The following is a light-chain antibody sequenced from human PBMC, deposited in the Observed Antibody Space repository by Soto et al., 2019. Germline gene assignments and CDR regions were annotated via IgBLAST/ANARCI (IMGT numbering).Light chain of an antibody. CDR2: DVS. CDR3: CSWV. J-gene: IGLJ2*01. Sequence: QSALTQPRSVSGSPGQSVTISCTGTSSDVGGYNYVSWYQQHPGKAPKLMIYDVSKRPSGVPDRFSGSKSGNTASLTLSGLQAEDEADYYCCSWVFGGGTKLTVL. V-gene: IGLV2-11*01. CDR1: SSDVGGYNY.